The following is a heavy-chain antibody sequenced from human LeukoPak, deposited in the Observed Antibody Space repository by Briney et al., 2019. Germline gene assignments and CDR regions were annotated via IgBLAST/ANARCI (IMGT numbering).Heavy chain of an antibody. CDR3: AKDVEWFSYGMDV. Sequence: GGSLRLSCAATGFTSSIYWMSWVRQAPGKGPEWVANIKPDGSEGSYVDSVKGRFTISRDNAKNSLYLQMNSLRPEDTALYYCAKDVEWFSYGMDVWGQGTTVTVSS. J-gene: IGHJ6*02. D-gene: IGHD3-9*01. CDR1: GFTSSIYW. V-gene: IGHV3-7*03. CDR2: IKPDGSEG.